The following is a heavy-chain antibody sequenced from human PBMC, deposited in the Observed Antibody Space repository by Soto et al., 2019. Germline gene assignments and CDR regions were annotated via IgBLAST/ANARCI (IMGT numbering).Heavy chain of an antibody. D-gene: IGHD3-3*01. Sequence: QVQLVESGGGVVQPGRSLRLSCAASGFTFSSYAMHWVRQAPGKGLEWVAVISYDGSNKYYADSVKGRFTISRDNSKNTLYLQMNSLRAEDTAVYYCAREVENYDFWSGYSGHFDYWGQGTLVTVSS. V-gene: IGHV3-30-3*01. J-gene: IGHJ4*02. CDR3: AREVENYDFWSGYSGHFDY. CDR1: GFTFSSYA. CDR2: ISYDGSNK.